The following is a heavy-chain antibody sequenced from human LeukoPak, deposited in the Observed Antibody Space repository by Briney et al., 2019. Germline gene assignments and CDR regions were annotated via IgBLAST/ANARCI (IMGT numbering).Heavy chain of an antibody. CDR1: GYTFSSYG. Sequence: ASVKVSCKASGYTFSSYGISWVRQAPGQGLEWMGWISAYNGNTNYAQKHQGRFTLTTDTSTSTSYMELRSLSSGDTAVYYCARDVSVAIVEVPAAFPDYWGQGTRVTVSS. J-gene: IGHJ4*02. V-gene: IGHV1-18*01. CDR2: ISAYNGNT. CDR3: ARDVSVAIVEVPAAFPDY. D-gene: IGHD2-2*01.